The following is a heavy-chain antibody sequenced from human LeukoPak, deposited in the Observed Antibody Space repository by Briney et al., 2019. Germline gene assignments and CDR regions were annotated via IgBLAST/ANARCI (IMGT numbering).Heavy chain of an antibody. D-gene: IGHD6-13*01. CDR3: AREGEGIAAAGTLLVYFDY. Sequence: ASXKVSCKASGDTFTSYGISWVRQAPGQGLEWLARIIPVFGTTNYARKFRGRVTVSTDDSTSTAFLELSSLTPEDTAVYYCAREGEGIAAAGTLLVYFDYWGQGTLVTVSS. J-gene: IGHJ4*02. CDR1: GDTFTSYG. V-gene: IGHV1-69*05. CDR2: IIPVFGTT.